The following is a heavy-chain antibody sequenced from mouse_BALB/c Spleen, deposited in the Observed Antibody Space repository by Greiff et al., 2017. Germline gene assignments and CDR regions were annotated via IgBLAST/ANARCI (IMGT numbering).Heavy chain of an antibody. Sequence: DVKLQESGPGLVKPSQSLSLTCSVTGYSITSGYYWNWIRQFPGNKLEWMGYISYDGSNNYNPSLKNRISITRDTSKNQFFLKLNSVTTEDTATYYCAREELRYGNVYYYAMDYWGQGTSVTVSS. CDR1: GYSITSGYY. J-gene: IGHJ4*01. CDR2: ISYDGSN. V-gene: IGHV3-6*02. D-gene: IGHD2-10*02. CDR3: AREELRYGNVYYYAMDY.